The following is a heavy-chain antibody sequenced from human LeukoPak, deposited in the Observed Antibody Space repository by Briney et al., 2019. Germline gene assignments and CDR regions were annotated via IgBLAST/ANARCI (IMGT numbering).Heavy chain of an antibody. V-gene: IGHV1-69*13. D-gene: IGHD3-16*01. J-gene: IGHJ4*02. CDR2: IIPIFGTA. Sequence: ASVKLSCKASGGTLSSYAISWVRQAPGQGPEWMGGIIPIFGTANYAQKFQGRVTITADESTSTAYMELSSLRSEDTAVYYCARHDGHDYVWGSYDYWGQGTLVTVSS. CDR1: GGTLSSYA. CDR3: ARHDGHDYVWGSYDY.